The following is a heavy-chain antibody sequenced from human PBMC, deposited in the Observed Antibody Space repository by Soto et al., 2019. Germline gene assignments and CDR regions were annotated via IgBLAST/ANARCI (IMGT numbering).Heavy chain of an antibody. CDR3: ARIVFTPQEYNWFDP. CDR2: INSDGSST. D-gene: IGHD2-15*01. Sequence: GGSLRLSCAASGFTFSSYLMHWVRQAPGKGLVWVSRINSDGSSTSYADSVKGRFTISRDNAKNTLYLQMNSLRAEDTAVYYCARIVFTPQEYNWFDPWGQGTLVTVSS. V-gene: IGHV3-74*01. CDR1: GFTFSSYL. J-gene: IGHJ5*02.